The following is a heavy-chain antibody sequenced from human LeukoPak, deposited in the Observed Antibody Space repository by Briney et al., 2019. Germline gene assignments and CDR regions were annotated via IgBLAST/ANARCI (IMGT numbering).Heavy chain of an antibody. CDR3: ARVQYPGGYCSGGSCYPFDL. V-gene: IGHV6-1*01. D-gene: IGHD2-15*01. Sequence: SQTLSLTCAISGDSVSSNSAAWNWVRQSPSRGLEWLGRTYYRCKWYYDYALSVKSRITINPDTSKNQFSLHLNSVTPEDTAVYYCARVQYPGGYCSGGSCYPFDLWGQGTMVTVSS. CDR1: GDSVSSNSAA. CDR2: TYYRCKWYY. J-gene: IGHJ3*01.